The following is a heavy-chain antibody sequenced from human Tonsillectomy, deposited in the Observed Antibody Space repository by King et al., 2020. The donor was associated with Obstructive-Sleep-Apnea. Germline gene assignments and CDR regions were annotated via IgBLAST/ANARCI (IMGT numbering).Heavy chain of an antibody. V-gene: IGHV2-5*02. J-gene: IGHJ4*02. CDR2: IYWDDDK. D-gene: IGHD3-22*01. CDR1: GFSLSTSGVG. CDR3: AHSYRFYDSSGYYSDY. Sequence: TLKESGPTLVKPTQTLTLTCAFSGFSLSTSGVGVGWIRQPPGKALEWLALIYWDDDKRYSPSLKSRLTITKDTSKNQVVLTMTNMDPVDTATYFCAHSYRFYDSSGYYSDYWGQGTLVTVSS.